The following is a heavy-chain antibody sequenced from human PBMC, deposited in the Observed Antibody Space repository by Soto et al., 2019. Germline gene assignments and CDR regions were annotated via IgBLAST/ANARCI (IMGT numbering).Heavy chain of an antibody. Sequence: EVQLLESGGGLVQPGGSLRLSCAASGFTFSSYAMSWVRQAPGKGLEWVSASSGSGGSTYYADSVKGRFTISRDNSKNTLYLQMNSLRAEDTAVYYCAKGSSGWYERFDYWGQGTLVTVSS. CDR2: SSGSGGST. CDR1: GFTFSSYA. J-gene: IGHJ4*02. V-gene: IGHV3-23*01. CDR3: AKGSSGWYERFDY. D-gene: IGHD6-19*01.